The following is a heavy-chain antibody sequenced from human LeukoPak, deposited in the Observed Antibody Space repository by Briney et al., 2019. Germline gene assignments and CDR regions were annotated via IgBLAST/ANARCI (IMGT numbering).Heavy chain of an antibody. J-gene: IGHJ6*03. Sequence: PSETLSLTCAASGYSISSGYYWGWIRQPPGKGLEWIGSIYHSGSTYYNPSLKSRVTISVDTSKNQFSLKVTSVTAADTAVYYCVRGAVTHKYYIDVWGKGTTVTVSS. CDR3: VRGAVTHKYYIDV. V-gene: IGHV4-38-2*01. CDR1: GYSISSGYY. D-gene: IGHD4-17*01. CDR2: IYHSGST.